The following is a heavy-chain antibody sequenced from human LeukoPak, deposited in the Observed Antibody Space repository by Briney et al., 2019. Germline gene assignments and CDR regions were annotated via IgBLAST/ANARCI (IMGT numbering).Heavy chain of an antibody. CDR1: GFNFSNYW. D-gene: IGHD5-18*01. CDR2: INRDGSEK. J-gene: IGHJ4*02. CDR3: ARRRGYSYGRNNYYFDY. V-gene: IGHV3-7*03. Sequence: QSGGSLRLSCAASGFNFSNYWMSCVRQTPGKGLEWVANINRDGSEKYYVDSVEGQFTISRDNAKNSLFLQMNSLRVEDTAVYYCARRRGYSYGRNNYYFDYWGQGTLVTVSS.